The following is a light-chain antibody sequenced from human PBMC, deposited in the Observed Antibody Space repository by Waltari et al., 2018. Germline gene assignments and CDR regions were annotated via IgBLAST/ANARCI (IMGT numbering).Light chain of an antibody. V-gene: IGLV3-19*01. J-gene: IGLJ2*01. CDR3: HCRDSSGNHR. Sequence: CYPPKPGHAPLLVTYARNARPSGIPARCFGSSTADKSSLTITGAQAEDEADYFCHCRDSSGNHRFGGGTKLTVL. CDR2: ARN.